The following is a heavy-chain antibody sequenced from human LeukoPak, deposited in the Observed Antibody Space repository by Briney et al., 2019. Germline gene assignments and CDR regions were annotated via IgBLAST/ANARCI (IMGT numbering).Heavy chain of an antibody. J-gene: IGHJ2*01. CDR2: IYNSGST. CDR3: ATASNGYWYFVF. V-gene: IGHV4-59*08. CDR1: IGLLCIYY. D-gene: IGHD2-8*01. Sequence: ASETLSLTCGVCIGLLCIYYELGIRQPPEKGLEWIGYIYNSGSTNYNPSLKSRVTISVDTSKNQFSLKLTSVTAAHTSVYYCATASNGYWYFVFLVRGSLVTVSS.